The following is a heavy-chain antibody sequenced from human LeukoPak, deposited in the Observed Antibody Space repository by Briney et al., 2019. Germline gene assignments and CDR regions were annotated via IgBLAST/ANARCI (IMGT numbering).Heavy chain of an antibody. CDR3: AREVNEPASADAFDI. D-gene: IGHD2-2*01. J-gene: IGHJ3*02. Sequence: SQTLSLTCTVSGGSIASDNYFWSWIRQHPEKGLEWIGYIFYSGTTYYNPSLKSRVTISVDTSKNQFSLRLNSVIAADTAVYYCAREVNEPASADAFDIWGQGTMVTVSS. CDR2: IFYSGTT. CDR1: GGSIASDNYF. V-gene: IGHV4-31*03.